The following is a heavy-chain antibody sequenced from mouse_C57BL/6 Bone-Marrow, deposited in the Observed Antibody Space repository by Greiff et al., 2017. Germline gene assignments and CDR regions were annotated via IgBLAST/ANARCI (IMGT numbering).Heavy chain of an antibody. D-gene: IGHD1-1*01. CDR2: ISSGSSTI. CDR3: ASHNSQYYGSSYYYAMDY. J-gene: IGHJ4*01. Sequence: EVQLVESGGGLVKPGGSLKLSCAASGFTFSDYGMHWVRQAPEKGLEWVAYISSGSSTIYYADTVKGRFTISRDNAKNTLFLQMTSLRSEDTAMYYCASHNSQYYGSSYYYAMDYWGQGTSVTVSS. V-gene: IGHV5-17*01. CDR1: GFTFSDYG.